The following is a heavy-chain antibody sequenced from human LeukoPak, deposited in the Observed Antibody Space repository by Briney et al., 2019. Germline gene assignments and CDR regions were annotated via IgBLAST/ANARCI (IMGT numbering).Heavy chain of an antibody. D-gene: IGHD6-19*01. V-gene: IGHV4-39*07. CDR1: GGSISSSSYY. CDR2: IYYSGST. Sequence: PSETLSLTCTVSGGSISSSSYYWGWVRQPPGKGLEWIGSIYYSGSTYYNPSLKSQVTISVYTSKNQFSLKLSSVPAADTAVYYCARDNFVLGVAVARIRPSATPPFDYWRQGTLVTVSS. CDR3: ARDNFVLGVAVARIRPSATPPFDY. J-gene: IGHJ4*02.